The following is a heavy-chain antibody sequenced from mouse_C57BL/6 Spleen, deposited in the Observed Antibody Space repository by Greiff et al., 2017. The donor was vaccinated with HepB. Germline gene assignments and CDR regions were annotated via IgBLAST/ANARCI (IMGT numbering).Heavy chain of an antibody. J-gene: IGHJ3*01. V-gene: IGHV1-81*01. Sequence: QVQLKESGAELARPGASVKLSCKASGYTFTSYGISWVKQRTGQGLEWIGEIYPRSGNTYYNVKFKGKATLTADKSSSTAYMELRSLTSEDSAVYFCARSRPSDAYWGQGTLVTVSA. CDR1: GYTFTSYG. CDR3: ARSRPSDAY. CDR2: IYPRSGNT.